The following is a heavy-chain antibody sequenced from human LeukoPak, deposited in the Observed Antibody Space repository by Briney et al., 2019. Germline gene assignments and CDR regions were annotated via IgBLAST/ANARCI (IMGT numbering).Heavy chain of an antibody. CDR1: GFTFSRYA. CDR2: IGTNGNT. Sequence: GGSLRLSCSASGFTFSRYATHWARQAPGKGLEYVSAIGTNGNTYYADSVKGRFTISRDNSKNTLYLQMSSLRAEDTAVYHCVKDDSYHYDTSTYVAWGQGTLVTVSS. V-gene: IGHV3-64D*06. J-gene: IGHJ5*02. CDR3: VKDDSYHYDTSTYVA. D-gene: IGHD3-22*01.